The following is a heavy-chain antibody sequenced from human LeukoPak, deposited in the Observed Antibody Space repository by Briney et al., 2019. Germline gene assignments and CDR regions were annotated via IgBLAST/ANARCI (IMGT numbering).Heavy chain of an antibody. V-gene: IGHV1-69*05. CDR2: IIPIFGTA. J-gene: IGHJ6*02. CDR1: GGTFSSYA. D-gene: IGHD1-26*01. CDR3: ARGSGSYSPYYYYGMDV. Sequence: EASVKVSCKASGGTFSSYAISWVRQAPGQGLEWMGGIIPIFGTANYAQKFQGRVTITTDESTSTAYMELRSLRSDDTAVYYCARGSGSYSPYYYYGMDVWGQGTTVTVSS.